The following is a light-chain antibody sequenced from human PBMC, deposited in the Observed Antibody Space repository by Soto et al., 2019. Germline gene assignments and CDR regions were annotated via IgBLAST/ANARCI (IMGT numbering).Light chain of an antibody. CDR1: QGISSY. Sequence: AIPRTQSPFSLSAYTGASVALTGHARQGISSYLPWYQQKPGKAPKLLIYAASTLQSGVPSRFSGSGSGTDFTLTISCLQSEDFATYYCQQYYSYPRTFGQGTKVDIK. CDR2: AAS. CDR3: QQYYSYPRT. V-gene: IGKV1-8*01. J-gene: IGKJ1*01.